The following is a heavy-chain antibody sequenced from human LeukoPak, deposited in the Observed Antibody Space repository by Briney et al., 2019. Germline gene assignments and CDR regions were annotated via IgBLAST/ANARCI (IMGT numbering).Heavy chain of an antibody. CDR2: ISSSGSTI. J-gene: IGHJ6*03. CDR3: ARVRGAYYYYMDV. Sequence: GGSLRLSCAASRFTFSSYAMNWVRQAPGKGLEWVSYISSSGSTIYYADSVRGRFTISRDNAKNSLYLQMNSLRAEDTAVYYCARVRGAYYYYMDVWGKGTTVTVS. CDR1: RFTFSSYA. D-gene: IGHD3-10*01. V-gene: IGHV3-48*03.